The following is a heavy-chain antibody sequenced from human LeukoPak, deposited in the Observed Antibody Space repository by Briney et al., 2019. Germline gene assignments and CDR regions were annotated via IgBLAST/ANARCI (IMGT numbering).Heavy chain of an antibody. CDR1: GGSFSGYY. J-gene: IGHJ4*02. CDR2: INHSGST. CDR3: ARVSRITIFGVVINRGYFDY. V-gene: IGHV4-34*01. Sequence: PSETLSLTCAVYGGSFSGYYWSWIRQPPGKGLEWIGEINHSGSTSYNPSLKSRVTISVDTSKNQFSLKLSSVTAADTAVYYCARVSRITIFGVVINRGYFDYWGQGTLVTVSS. D-gene: IGHD3-3*01.